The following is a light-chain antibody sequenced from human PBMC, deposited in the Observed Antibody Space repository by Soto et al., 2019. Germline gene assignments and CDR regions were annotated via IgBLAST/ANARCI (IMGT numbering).Light chain of an antibody. V-gene: IGLV1-44*01. CDR2: NNN. Sequence: QSVLTQPPSASGTPGQRVTISCSGSSSNIGSGTVNWYQQLPGTAPKLLIYNNNQRPSGVPERFSGSKSGASASLAISGLESEDEADYHCAAWDVSLNGLYVFGTGTKVTVL. CDR3: AAWDVSLNGLYV. J-gene: IGLJ1*01. CDR1: SSNIGSGT.